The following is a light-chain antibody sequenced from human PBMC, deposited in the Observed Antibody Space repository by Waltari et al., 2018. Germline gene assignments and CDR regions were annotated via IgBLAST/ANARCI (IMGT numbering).Light chain of an antibody. Sequence: QSALTQPASVSGSPGQSITISCTGTSSDVGGYNYVSWYQQHPGKAPKLMIYEVSNRPSGVSNRFPGSKSGNTASLTSSGLQAEDEADYYCSSYTSSSTKRVFGTGTKVTVL. CDR1: SSDVGGYNY. CDR2: EVS. J-gene: IGLJ1*01. CDR3: SSYTSSSTKRV. V-gene: IGLV2-14*01.